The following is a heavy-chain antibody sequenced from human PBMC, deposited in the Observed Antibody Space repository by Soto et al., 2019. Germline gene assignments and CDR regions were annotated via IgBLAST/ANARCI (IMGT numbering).Heavy chain of an antibody. Sequence: PSQTLSLTCAITGDSVSSNSAGWSWVRQSPSRGLEWLGRTYYRSKWYYEYAVSVRGRITINPDTSKNQYSLQLNSVTPEDTAVYFCARGEHYSVRIFDYWGQGTLVTVSS. CDR1: GDSVSSNSAG. V-gene: IGHV6-1*01. D-gene: IGHD1-26*01. CDR3: ARGEHYSVRIFDY. CDR2: TYYRSKWYY. J-gene: IGHJ4*01.